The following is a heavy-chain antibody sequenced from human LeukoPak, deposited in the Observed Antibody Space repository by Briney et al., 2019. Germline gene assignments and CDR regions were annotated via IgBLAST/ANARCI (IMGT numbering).Heavy chain of an antibody. V-gene: IGHV3-23*01. Sequence: GGSLRLSCAASGLSFSSFAMSWVRQAPARGLEWLSSMKGTGETIYADSVRGRCTLFRDGSRNTVYLQLNNLRVEDTAVYYCARASWVSTADAVRWGQGTVVTVSS. J-gene: IGHJ4*02. CDR3: ARASWVSTADAVR. D-gene: IGHD3-16*01. CDR2: MKGTGET. CDR1: GLSFSSFA.